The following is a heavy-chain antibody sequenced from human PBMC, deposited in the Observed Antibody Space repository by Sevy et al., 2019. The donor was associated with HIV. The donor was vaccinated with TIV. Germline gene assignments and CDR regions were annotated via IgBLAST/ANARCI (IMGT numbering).Heavy chain of an antibody. Sequence: GGSLRLSCAASGFTFSSYGMHWVRQAPGKGLEWVAVISYDGSNKYYADSVKGRFTISRDNSKNTLYLQMNSLRAEDTAVYYCAKGLYDFWSGYSAGGDAFDIWGQGTMVTVSS. CDR1: GFTFSSYG. J-gene: IGHJ3*02. CDR3: AKGLYDFWSGYSAGGDAFDI. V-gene: IGHV3-30*18. CDR2: ISYDGSNK. D-gene: IGHD3-3*01.